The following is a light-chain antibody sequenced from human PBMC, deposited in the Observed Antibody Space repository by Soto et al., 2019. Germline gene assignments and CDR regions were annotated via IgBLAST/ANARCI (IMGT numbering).Light chain of an antibody. Sequence: EIVMTQSPATLSVSPGARATLFCRASQSVSSDLAWYHQKPGQAPRLLIYGASTRATGIPARFSVSGSGTEFTLTINSLQSEDFAVYYCQQYNNWPRTFGQGTKVDIK. J-gene: IGKJ1*01. CDR3: QQYNNWPRT. CDR2: GAS. CDR1: QSVSSD. V-gene: IGKV3-15*01.